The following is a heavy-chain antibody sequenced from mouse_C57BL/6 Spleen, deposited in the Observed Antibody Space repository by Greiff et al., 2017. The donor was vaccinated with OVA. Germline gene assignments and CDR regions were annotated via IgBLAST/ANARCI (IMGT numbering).Heavy chain of an antibody. CDR3: ARAAQATCFDY. CDR1: GYTFTSYW. J-gene: IGHJ2*01. D-gene: IGHD3-2*02. Sequence: QVQLQQPGAELVRPGSSVKLSCKASGYTFTSYWMHWVKQRPIQGLEWIGNIDPSDSDTHYNQKFKDKATLTVDKSSSTAYMQLSSLTSEDSAVYYCARAAQATCFDYWGQGTTLTVSS. V-gene: IGHV1-52*01. CDR2: IDPSDSDT.